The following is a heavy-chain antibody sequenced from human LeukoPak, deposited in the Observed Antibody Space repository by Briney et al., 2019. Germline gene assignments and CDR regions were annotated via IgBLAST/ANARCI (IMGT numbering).Heavy chain of an antibody. CDR2: LYYSGTT. J-gene: IGHJ4*02. CDR3: ARLNAYSSSWHYFDS. D-gene: IGHD6-13*01. Sequence: SETLSLTCTVSGGSISSSSYFWGWIRQPPGRGLEWIGTLYYSGTTSYNPSLQSRVTISVDTSKNQFSLKLSSVTTADTSIYYCARLNAYSSSWHYFDSWGQGTLVTVSS. V-gene: IGHV4-39*01. CDR1: GGSISSSSYF.